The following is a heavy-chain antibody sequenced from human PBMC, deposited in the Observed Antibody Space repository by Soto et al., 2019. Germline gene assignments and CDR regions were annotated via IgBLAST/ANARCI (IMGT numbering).Heavy chain of an antibody. D-gene: IGHD3-3*01. CDR3: ARVSPGYDFWSGYYPPYYFDY. V-gene: IGHV4-61*01. CDR1: GGSVSSGSYY. Sequence: LSLTCTVSGGSVSSGSYYLSWIRQPPRKGLEWIGYIYYSGSTNYNPSLKSRVTISVDTSKNQFSLKLSSVTAADTAVYYCARVSPGYDFWSGYYPPYYFDYWGQGTLVTVSS. CDR2: IYYSGST. J-gene: IGHJ4*02.